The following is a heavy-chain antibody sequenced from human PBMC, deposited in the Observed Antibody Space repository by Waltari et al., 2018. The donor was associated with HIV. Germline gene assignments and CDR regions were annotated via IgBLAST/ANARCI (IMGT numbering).Heavy chain of an antibody. V-gene: IGHV3-7*01. CDR1: GFTFSSYW. CDR3: ARLDGSYDAFDI. Sequence: EVQLVESGGGLVQPGGSLRLSCAASGFTFSSYWMSWVRQAPGKGLEWVANIKQDGREKYYVDSGKGRFTISRDNAKNSLYLQMNSLRAEDTAVYYCARLDGSYDAFDIWGQGTMVTVSS. CDR2: IKQDGREK. J-gene: IGHJ3*02. D-gene: IGHD1-26*01.